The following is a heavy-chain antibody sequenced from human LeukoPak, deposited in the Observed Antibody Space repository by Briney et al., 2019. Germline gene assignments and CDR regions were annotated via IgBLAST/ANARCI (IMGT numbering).Heavy chain of an antibody. CDR1: GGSVSSNTYY. V-gene: IGHV4-39*07. J-gene: IGHJ4*02. D-gene: IGHD6-19*01. CDR3: ARGGYSSGWYPL. CDR2: NCYSEST. Sequence: SETLSLTCTVSGGSVSSNTYYWGWIRQPPGKGLEWIGSNCYSESTYYNPSLKSRVSISVDSSKNQFSLKLSSVTAADTAVYYCARGGYSSGWYPLWGQGTLVTVSS.